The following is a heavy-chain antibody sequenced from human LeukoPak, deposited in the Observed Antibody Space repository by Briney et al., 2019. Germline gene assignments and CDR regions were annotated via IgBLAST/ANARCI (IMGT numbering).Heavy chain of an antibody. V-gene: IGHV1-46*01. Sequence: ASVKVSCKASGYTFTTYYMHWVRQAPGQGLEWMGIINPNGGSTSYAQKFQGRVTMTEDTSTDTAYMELSSQRSEDTAVYYCATAHLGDYGGHGPRYWGQGTLVTVSS. D-gene: IGHD4-23*01. CDR1: GYTFTTYY. J-gene: IGHJ4*02. CDR3: ATAHLGDYGGHGPRY. CDR2: INPNGGST.